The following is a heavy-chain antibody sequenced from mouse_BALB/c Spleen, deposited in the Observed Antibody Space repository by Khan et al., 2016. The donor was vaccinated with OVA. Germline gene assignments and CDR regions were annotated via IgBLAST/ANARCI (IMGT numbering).Heavy chain of an antibody. V-gene: IGHV2-6-1*01. CDR3: ARQPYYHYNSMDY. Sequence: QVQLKQSGPGLAAPSQSLSITCTISGFSLTNYGVHWVSQPPGKGLEWLVVIWSDGSLSYNSALKSRLTITKDNSQSKVFLKMNSLQTDDTAIYFCARQPYYHYNSMDYWGQGTSVTVSS. J-gene: IGHJ4*01. CDR1: GFSLTNYG. D-gene: IGHD2-10*01. CDR2: IWSDGSL.